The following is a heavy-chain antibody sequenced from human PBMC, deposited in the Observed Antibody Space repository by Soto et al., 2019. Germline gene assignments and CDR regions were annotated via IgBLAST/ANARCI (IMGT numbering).Heavy chain of an antibody. CDR2: IIPIFGTA. Sequence: SVKVSCKASGGTFSSYAISWVRQAPGQGLEWMGGIIPIFGTANYAQKFQGRVTITADKSTSTAYMELSSLRSEDTAVYYCARSYCGGDCYSDRSNWFDPWGQGTLVTVSS. V-gene: IGHV1-69*06. J-gene: IGHJ5*02. CDR3: ARSYCGGDCYSDRSNWFDP. D-gene: IGHD2-21*02. CDR1: GGTFSSYA.